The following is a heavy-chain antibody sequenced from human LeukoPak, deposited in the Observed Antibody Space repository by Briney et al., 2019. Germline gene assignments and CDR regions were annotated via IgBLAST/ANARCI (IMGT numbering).Heavy chain of an antibody. CDR1: GGPISSYY. D-gene: IGHD6-19*01. CDR2: IYYSGST. V-gene: IGHV4-59*01. Sequence: SETLSLTCTVSGGPISSYYWSWIRQPPGKGLEWIGYIYYSGSTNYNPSLKSRVTISVDTSKNQFSLKLSSVTAADTAVYYCARDNIAVAKRVNWFDPWGQGTLVTVSS. J-gene: IGHJ5*02. CDR3: ARDNIAVAKRVNWFDP.